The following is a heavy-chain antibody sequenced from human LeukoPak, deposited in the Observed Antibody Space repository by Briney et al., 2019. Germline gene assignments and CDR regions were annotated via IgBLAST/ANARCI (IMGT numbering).Heavy chain of an antibody. CDR2: FDPEDGET. J-gene: IGHJ6*02. CDR3: ATDTGYYYGMDV. CDR1: GYTLTELS. V-gene: IGHV1-24*01. D-gene: IGHD1-1*01. Sequence: ASVKVSFKVSGYTLTELSMHWVRHAPGKGLEWMGGFDPEDGETTYAQKFQGRVTMTEDTSTDTAYMELSSLRSEDTAVYYCATDTGYYYGMDVWGQGTTVTVSS.